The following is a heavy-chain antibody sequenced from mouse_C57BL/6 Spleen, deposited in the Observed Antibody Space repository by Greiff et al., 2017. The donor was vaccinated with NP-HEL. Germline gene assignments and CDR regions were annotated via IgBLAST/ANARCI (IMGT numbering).Heavy chain of an antibody. D-gene: IGHD1-1*01. CDR1: GFTFSDYG. CDR2: ISSGSSTI. Sequence: EVQRVESGGGLVKPGGSLKLSCAASGFTFSDYGMHWVRQAPEKGLEWVAYISSGSSTIYYADTVKGRFTISRDNAKNTLFLQMTSLRSEDTAMYYCAREFYYGSSYFDYWGQGTTLTVSS. V-gene: IGHV5-17*01. CDR3: AREFYYGSSYFDY. J-gene: IGHJ2*01.